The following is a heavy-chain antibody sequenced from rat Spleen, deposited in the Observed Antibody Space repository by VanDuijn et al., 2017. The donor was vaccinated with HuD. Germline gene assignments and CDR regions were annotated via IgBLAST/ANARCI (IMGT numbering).Heavy chain of an antibody. CDR2: ITYSGST. Sequence: EVQLQESGPGLVKPSQSLSLTCSVTGYSITSNYWGWIRKFPGNKMEWMGYITYSGSTSYNPSLKSRISITRDTSKNQFFLQLNSVTTEDTATYFCARWAARDYFDYWGQGVMVTVSS. D-gene: IGHD1-2*01. CDR1: GYSITSNY. J-gene: IGHJ2*01. CDR3: ARWAARDYFDY. V-gene: IGHV3-1*01.